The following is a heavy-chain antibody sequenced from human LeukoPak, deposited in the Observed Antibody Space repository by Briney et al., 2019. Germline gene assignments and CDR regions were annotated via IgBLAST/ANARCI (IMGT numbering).Heavy chain of an antibody. CDR1: GGSISSYY. V-gene: IGHV4-39*01. CDR2: IYHSGST. Sequence: PSETLSLTCTVSGGSISSYYWGWIRQPPGKGLEWIGSIYHSGSTYYNPSLKSRVTISVDTSKNQFSLKLSSVTAADTAVYYCARLGHCTGGSCYQYYYMDVWGKGTMVTISS. J-gene: IGHJ6*03. CDR3: ARLGHCTGGSCYQYYYMDV. D-gene: IGHD2-8*02.